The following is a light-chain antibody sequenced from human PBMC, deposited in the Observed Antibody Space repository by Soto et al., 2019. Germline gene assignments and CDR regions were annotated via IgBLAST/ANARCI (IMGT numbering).Light chain of an antibody. J-gene: IGKJ5*01. CDR3: QQYGDSLSIT. CDR2: GSY. Sequence: EVVWTQSPGTLYLSPGERVTLSCRASQSFSGNYLTWYQHKPGQAPRLLIYGSYHRATGIPDRFSGSGSGTDFSLTISRLEPEDFAVYYCQQYGDSLSITLGQGTRLEIK. V-gene: IGKV3-20*01. CDR1: QSFSGNY.